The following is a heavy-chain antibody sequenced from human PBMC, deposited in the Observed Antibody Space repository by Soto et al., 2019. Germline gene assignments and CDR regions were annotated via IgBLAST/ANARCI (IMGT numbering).Heavy chain of an antibody. CDR3: ERRRKSSGYLEY. D-gene: IGHD3-22*01. Sequence: SETLSLTCAVYGGSFSGYYWSWIRQPPGKGLEWIGEINHSGSTNYNPSLKSRVTISVDTSKNQFSLKLSSVTAADTAVYYCERRRKSSGYLEYWGQGTLVTVSS. V-gene: IGHV4-34*01. CDR2: INHSGST. J-gene: IGHJ4*02. CDR1: GGSFSGYY.